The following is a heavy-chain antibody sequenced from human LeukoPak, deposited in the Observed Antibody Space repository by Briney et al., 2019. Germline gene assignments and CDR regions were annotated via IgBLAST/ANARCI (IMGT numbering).Heavy chain of an antibody. V-gene: IGHV3-23*01. CDR3: AKQLGYCSDGSCYFPY. CDR2: ISNNGGYT. Sequence: GGSLRLSCAASGLTFSSHWMHWVHQAPGKGLEWVSAISNNGGYTYYADSVQGRFTISRDNSKSTLCLQMNSLRAEDTAVYYCAKQLGYCSDGSCYFPYWGQGTLVTVSS. D-gene: IGHD2-15*01. CDR1: GLTFSSHW. J-gene: IGHJ4*02.